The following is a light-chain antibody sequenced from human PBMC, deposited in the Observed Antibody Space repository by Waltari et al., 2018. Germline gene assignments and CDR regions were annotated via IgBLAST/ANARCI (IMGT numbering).Light chain of an antibody. CDR1: QSVLYSSNNKDY. CDR3: QQYHSFPYT. V-gene: IGKV4-1*01. Sequence: DIVMTQSPDSLAVSLGGRATINCKSGQSVLYSSNNKDYLAWYQQKPGQPPKLLFYWASTRESGVPDRFSGSGSGTDFTLTISSLQAEDVAVYYCQQYHSFPYTFGQETKLEIK. CDR2: WAS. J-gene: IGKJ2*01.